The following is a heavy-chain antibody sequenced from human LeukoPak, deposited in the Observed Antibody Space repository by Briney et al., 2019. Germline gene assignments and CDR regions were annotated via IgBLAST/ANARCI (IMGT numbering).Heavy chain of an antibody. V-gene: IGHV4-59*08. Sequence: SETLSLTCTVSGGSISSYYWSWLRQPPGKGLEWIGYIYYSGSTNYNPSLKSRVTISVDTSKNQFSLKLSSVTAADNAVYYCARLGARIDYWGQGTLVTVSS. CDR2: IYYSGST. CDR1: GGSISSYY. CDR3: ARLGARIDY. J-gene: IGHJ4*02.